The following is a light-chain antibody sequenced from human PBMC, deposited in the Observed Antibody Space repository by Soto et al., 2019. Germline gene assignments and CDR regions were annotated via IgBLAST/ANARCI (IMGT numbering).Light chain of an antibody. CDR2: QTS. Sequence: IVLTQSPATLSSFPGDRVTLSCRASQYINTRLAWYQNRPGQDPRLLIYQTSLRAAGIPARFSASGSGTDFNLTISEVQPEDFALYEGHQRQSWPRTFGQGTKGDIK. J-gene: IGKJ1*01. V-gene: IGKV3-11*01. CDR3: HQRQSWPRT. CDR1: QYINTR.